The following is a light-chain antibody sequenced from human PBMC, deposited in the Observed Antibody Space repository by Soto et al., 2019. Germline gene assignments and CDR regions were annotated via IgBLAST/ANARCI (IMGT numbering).Light chain of an antibody. Sequence: QSVLTQPPSASGTPGQRVTISCSGSSSNIGSNTVNWYQQLPGTAPKLLIHSNDQRPSGVPDRFSGSKSGSSASLAISGLQSEDEADYYCAAWDDSLYGLVFGGGTKVTVL. CDR1: SSNIGSNT. CDR2: SND. CDR3: AAWDDSLYGLV. V-gene: IGLV1-44*01. J-gene: IGLJ2*01.